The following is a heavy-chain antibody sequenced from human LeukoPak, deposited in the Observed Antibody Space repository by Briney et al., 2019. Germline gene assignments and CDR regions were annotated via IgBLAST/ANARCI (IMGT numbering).Heavy chain of an antibody. CDR1: GGSISSYY. CDR2: IYTGGST. D-gene: IGHD6-13*01. J-gene: IGHJ4*02. CDR3: ATQYSSSWYGVPHFDY. Sequence: SETLSLTCTVSGGSISSYYWSWIRQPAGKGLEWIGRIYTGGSTNYNPSLKSRVTMSVDTSKSQFSLKLSSVTAADTAVYYCATQYSSSWYGVPHFDYWGQGTLVTVSS. V-gene: IGHV4-4*07.